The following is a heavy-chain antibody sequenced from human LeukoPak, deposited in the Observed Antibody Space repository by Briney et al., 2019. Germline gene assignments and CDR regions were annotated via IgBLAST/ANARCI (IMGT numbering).Heavy chain of an antibody. CDR1: GGTFSSYA. D-gene: IGHD3-9*01. V-gene: IGHV1-69*04. Sequence: SVKVSCKASGGTFSSYAISWVRQAPGQGLEWMGRIIPILGIANYAQKFQGRVTITADKSTSTAYMELSSLRSEDTAVYYCARDDILTPDYYYYYGMDVWAKGPRSPSP. CDR3: ARDDILTPDYYYYYGMDV. J-gene: IGHJ6*02. CDR2: IIPILGIA.